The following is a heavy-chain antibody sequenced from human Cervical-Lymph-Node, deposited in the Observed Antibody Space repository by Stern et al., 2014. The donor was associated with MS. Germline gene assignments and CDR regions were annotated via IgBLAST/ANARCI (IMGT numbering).Heavy chain of an antibody. Sequence: QVQLLQSGAGVKKPGASVPVSCNVAGNPLSELAMHWLRQLPTRGLEWMGQFDPEDGETVYAQQFQGSLSMTEDTSTGTAYMTLTALGSEDAAVYYCATDRGVKWGQGTLVTVSS. V-gene: IGHV1-24*01. CDR3: ATDRGVK. D-gene: IGHD3-10*01. CDR2: FDPEDGET. J-gene: IGHJ4*02. CDR1: GNPLSELA.